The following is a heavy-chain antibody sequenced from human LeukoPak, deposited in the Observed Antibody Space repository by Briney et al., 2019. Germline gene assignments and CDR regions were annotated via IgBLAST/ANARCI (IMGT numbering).Heavy chain of an antibody. J-gene: IGHJ5*02. CDR2: INTNTGNP. Sequence: ASVKVSCKASGYTFTSYAMNWVRQAPGQGLEWMGWINTNTGNPTYAQGFTGRFVFSLDTSVSTAYLQISSLKAEDTAVYYCATNGVAGSKRWFDPWGQGTLVTVSS. CDR1: GYTFTSYA. CDR3: ATNGVAGSKRWFDP. D-gene: IGHD6-19*01. V-gene: IGHV7-4-1*02.